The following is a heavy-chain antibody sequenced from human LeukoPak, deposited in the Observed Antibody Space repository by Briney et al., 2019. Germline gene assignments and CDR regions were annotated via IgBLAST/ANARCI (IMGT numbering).Heavy chain of an antibody. CDR1: RGSFSDYY. V-gene: IGHV4-34*01. D-gene: IGHD2-15*01. Sequence: SETLSLTCAVYRGSFSDYYWSWIRQPPGKGLEWIGEINHSGHTNYNPSLKSRVTISVDTSKNQLSLRIISVTAADTAVYYCARVRVAVGVDYWGQGNLVTVSS. J-gene: IGHJ4*02. CDR3: ARVRVAVGVDY. CDR2: INHSGHT.